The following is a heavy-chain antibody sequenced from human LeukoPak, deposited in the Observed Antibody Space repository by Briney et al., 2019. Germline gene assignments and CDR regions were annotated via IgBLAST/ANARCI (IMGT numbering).Heavy chain of an antibody. D-gene: IGHD3-3*02. J-gene: IGHJ3*02. CDR2: ISWNSGSI. V-gene: IGHV3-9*01. CDR3: AKDIHNSRAAFFSVAFDI. Sequence: PGRSLRLSCAASGFTFDDYAMHWVRQAPGKGLEWVSGISWNSGSIGYADSVKGRFTISRDNAKNSLYLQMNSLRAEDTALYYCAKDIHNSRAAFFSVAFDIWGQGTMVTVSS. CDR1: GFTFDDYA.